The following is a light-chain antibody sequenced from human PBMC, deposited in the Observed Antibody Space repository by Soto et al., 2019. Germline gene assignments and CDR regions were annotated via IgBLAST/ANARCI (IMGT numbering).Light chain of an antibody. V-gene: IGLV2-14*01. Sequence: QSALTQPASVSGSPGQSVTISFTGTSSDIGAYKYVSWYQHHPGKSPRLMIYEVSNRPSGVSNRFSASKSGNTASLTISGLQAEDEADYYCSSYTSRSTLVAFGGGTKLTVL. CDR2: EVS. CDR1: SSDIGAYKY. CDR3: SSYTSRSTLVA. J-gene: IGLJ2*01.